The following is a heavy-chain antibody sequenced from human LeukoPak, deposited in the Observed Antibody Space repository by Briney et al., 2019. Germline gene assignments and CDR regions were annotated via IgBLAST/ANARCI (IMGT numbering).Heavy chain of an antibody. J-gene: IGHJ6*03. D-gene: IGHD3-3*01. CDR1: GGTFSSYA. CDR2: IIPFFGTA. V-gene: IGHV1-69*05. CDR3: ARVKTSGYPDYYYYMDV. Sequence: GASVKVSCKASGGTFSSYAISWVRQAPGQGLEWMGGIIPFFGTANYAQKFQGRVTITTDESTSTAYMELSSLRPEDTAVFYCARVKTSGYPDYYYYMDVWGKGTTVTVSS.